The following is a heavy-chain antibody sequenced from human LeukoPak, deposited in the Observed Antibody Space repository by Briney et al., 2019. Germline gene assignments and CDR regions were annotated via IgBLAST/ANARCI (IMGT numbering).Heavy chain of an antibody. D-gene: IGHD2-2*01. V-gene: IGHV3-30*04. CDR3: ARGFCTSTSCYIDY. J-gene: IGHJ4*02. CDR1: GFTFSSYA. Sequence: GRSLRLSCAGSGFTFSSYAFHWVRRAPGRGLDWVATMSYDGTNIYYPDSVKGRFTISRDSSKNTLYLQMNNLRPEDTALYYCARGFCTSTSCYIDYWGQGTLVTVSS. CDR2: MSYDGTNI.